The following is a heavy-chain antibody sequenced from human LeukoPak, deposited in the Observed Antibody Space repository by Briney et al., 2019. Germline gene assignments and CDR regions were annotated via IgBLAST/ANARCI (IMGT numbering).Heavy chain of an antibody. D-gene: IGHD3-22*01. Sequence: ASVKVSCKASGGTFSSYAISWVRQAPGQGLEWMGRIIPILGIANYAQKFQGRVTITADKSTSTAYMELSSLRSEDTAVYYCAREKHYYDSSSTPDYWGQGTLVTVSS. J-gene: IGHJ4*02. CDR2: IIPILGIA. CDR1: GGTFSSYA. CDR3: AREKHYYDSSSTPDY. V-gene: IGHV1-69*04.